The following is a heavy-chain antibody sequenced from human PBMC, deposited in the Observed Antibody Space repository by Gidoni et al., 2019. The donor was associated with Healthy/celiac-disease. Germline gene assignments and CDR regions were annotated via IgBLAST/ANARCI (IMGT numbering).Heavy chain of an antibody. J-gene: IGHJ4*02. V-gene: IGHV1-69*01. Sequence: ISGVRQAPGQGLEWMGGIIPIFGTANYAQKFQGRVTITADESTSTAYMELSSLRSEDTAVYYCARKVEKDFGSGDDSYWGQGTLVTVSA. D-gene: IGHD3-3*01. CDR2: IIPIFGTA. CDR3: ARKVEKDFGSGDDSY.